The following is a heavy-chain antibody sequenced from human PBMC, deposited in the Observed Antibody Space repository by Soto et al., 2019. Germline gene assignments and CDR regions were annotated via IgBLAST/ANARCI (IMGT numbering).Heavy chain of an antibody. V-gene: IGHV3-23*01. CDR3: AKDDSIFDY. CDR1: GFTFSSYA. Sequence: GESLKISCAASGFTFSSYAMSWVRQAPGKGLEWVSAISGSGGSTYYADSVKGRFTISRDNSKNTLYLQMNSLRAEDTAVYYCAKDDSIFDYWGQGTLVTVSS. D-gene: IGHD2-21*02. J-gene: IGHJ4*02. CDR2: ISGSGGST.